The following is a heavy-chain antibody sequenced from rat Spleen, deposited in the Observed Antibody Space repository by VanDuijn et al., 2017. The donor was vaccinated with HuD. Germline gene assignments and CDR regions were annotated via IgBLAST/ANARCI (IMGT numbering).Heavy chain of an antibody. CDR3: ASSDY. CDR2: ISHDGSST. V-gene: IGHV5-29*01. J-gene: IGHJ2*01. Sequence: EVQLVESDGGLVQPGRSLKLSCAASGFTFSDYYMAWVRQAPTKGLEWVTTISHDGSSTYYRDSVKGRFTISRDNAKSTLYLQMDSLRSEDTATYYCASSDYWGQGVMVTVSS. CDR1: GFTFSDYY.